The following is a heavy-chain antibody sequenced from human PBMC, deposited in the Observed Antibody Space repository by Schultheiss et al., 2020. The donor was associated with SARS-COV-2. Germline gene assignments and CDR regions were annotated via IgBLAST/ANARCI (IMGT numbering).Heavy chain of an antibody. CDR1: GGSISSGGYY. J-gene: IGHJ6*02. D-gene: IGHD2-2*01. CDR2: IYYSGST. Sequence: SETLSLTCTVSGGSISSGGYYWSWIRQPPGKGLEWIGYIYYSGSTNYNPSLKSRVTISVDTSKNQFSLKLNSVTAADTAVYYCAREDAHYYYYYGMDVWGQGTTVTVSS. V-gene: IGHV4-61*08. CDR3: AREDAHYYYYYGMDV.